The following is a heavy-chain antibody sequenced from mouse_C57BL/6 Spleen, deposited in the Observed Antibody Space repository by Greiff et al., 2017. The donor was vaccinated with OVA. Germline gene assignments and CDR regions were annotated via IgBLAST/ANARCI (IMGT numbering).Heavy chain of an antibody. CDR1: GYAFTNYL. CDR3: ARRYYGSSYFYFDY. J-gene: IGHJ2*01. Sequence: VQRVESGAELVRPGTSVKVSCKASGYAFTNYLIEWVKQRPGQGLEWIGVINPGSGGTNYNEKFKGKATLTADKSSSTAYMQLSSLTSEDSAVYFCARRYYGSSYFYFDYWGQGTTLTVSS. CDR2: INPGSGGT. V-gene: IGHV1-54*01. D-gene: IGHD1-1*01.